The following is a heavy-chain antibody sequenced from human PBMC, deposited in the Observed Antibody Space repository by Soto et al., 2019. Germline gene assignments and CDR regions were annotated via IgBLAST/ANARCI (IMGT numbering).Heavy chain of an antibody. J-gene: IGHJ4*02. Sequence: QVQLVQSGAEVKKPGSSVKVSCKASGGTFSSYAISWVRQAPGQGLEWMGGIIPIFGTANYAQKFQGRVTITADKSTSTAYMELSSLRSEDTAVYYCARVGHYDIWTGYYTGGFDYWGQGTLVTVSS. D-gene: IGHD3-9*01. CDR3: ARVGHYDIWTGYYTGGFDY. CDR2: IIPIFGTA. V-gene: IGHV1-69*06. CDR1: GGTFSSYA.